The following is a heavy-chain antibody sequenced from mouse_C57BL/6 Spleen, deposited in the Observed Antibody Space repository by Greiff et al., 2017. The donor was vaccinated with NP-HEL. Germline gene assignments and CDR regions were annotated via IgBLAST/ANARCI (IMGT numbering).Heavy chain of an antibody. CDR3: ARRADGNYEGNIDYAMDY. CDR2: INPSSGYT. CDR1: GYTFTSYT. Sequence: QVQLQQSGAELARPGASVKMSCKASGYTFTSYTMHWVKQRPGQGLEWIGYINPSSGYTKYKQKFKVKATLTADKSSSTAYMQLSSLTFEDSAVYYCARRADGNYEGNIDYAMDYWGQGTSVTVSS. V-gene: IGHV1-4*01. J-gene: IGHJ4*01. D-gene: IGHD2-1*01.